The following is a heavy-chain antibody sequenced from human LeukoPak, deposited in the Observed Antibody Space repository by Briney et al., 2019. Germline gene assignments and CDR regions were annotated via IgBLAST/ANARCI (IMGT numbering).Heavy chain of an antibody. V-gene: IGHV4-59*01. CDR1: GGSISSYY. Sequence: PSGTLSLTCAVSGGSISSYYWSWIRQPPGEGLEWIGYIYYSRSTNYNPSLKSRVTISVDTSKNQFSLKLSSVTAADTAVYYCARDRVSWGDRDGEAFDIWGQGTMVTVSS. CDR2: IYYSRST. J-gene: IGHJ3*02. CDR3: ARDRVSWGDRDGEAFDI. D-gene: IGHD5-24*01.